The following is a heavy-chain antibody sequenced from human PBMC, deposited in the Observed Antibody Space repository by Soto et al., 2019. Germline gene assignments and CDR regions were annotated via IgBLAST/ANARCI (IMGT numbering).Heavy chain of an antibody. Sequence: QVQLVQSGAEVRKPGSSVKVSCKAYGDTFTKYAITWVRQAPGQGLEWVGGLIPVFGTANYAHKFQGRVTITADESTSTVYMELSSLRSEDTAVYYCARPSGGRIRYLEPFNYWGQGTQRTVSS. CDR2: LIPVFGTA. CDR3: ARPSGGRIRYLEPFNY. V-gene: IGHV1-69*01. CDR1: GDTFTKYA. J-gene: IGHJ4*02. D-gene: IGHD3-3*01.